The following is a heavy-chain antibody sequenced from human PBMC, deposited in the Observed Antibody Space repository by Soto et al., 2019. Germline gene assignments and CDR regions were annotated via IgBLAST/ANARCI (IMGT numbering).Heavy chain of an antibody. D-gene: IGHD3-22*01. V-gene: IGHV1-18*01. CDR2: ISAYNGNT. J-gene: IGHJ6*02. Sequence: QVQLVQSGAEVKKSGASVKVSCKASGYTFTSYGISWVRQAPGQGLEWMGWISAYNGNTNYAQKLQGRVTMTTDTSTSTAYMELRSLRSDDTAVYYCASDSFITPRNYGMDVWGQGTTVTVSS. CDR1: GYTFTSYG. CDR3: ASDSFITPRNYGMDV.